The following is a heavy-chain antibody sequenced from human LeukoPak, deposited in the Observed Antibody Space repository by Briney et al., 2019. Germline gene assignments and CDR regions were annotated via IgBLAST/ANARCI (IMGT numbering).Heavy chain of an antibody. Sequence: GGSLRLSCAASGFTFSSYGMSWVRQAPGKGLEWVSAISGSGGSTYCADSVKGRFTISRDNSKNTLYLQMNSLRAEDTAVYYCAKDLLRITMVRGVIIGPQLDYWGQGTLVTVSS. CDR1: GFTFSSYG. CDR3: AKDLLRITMVRGVIIGPQLDY. D-gene: IGHD3-10*01. J-gene: IGHJ4*02. CDR2: ISGSGGST. V-gene: IGHV3-23*01.